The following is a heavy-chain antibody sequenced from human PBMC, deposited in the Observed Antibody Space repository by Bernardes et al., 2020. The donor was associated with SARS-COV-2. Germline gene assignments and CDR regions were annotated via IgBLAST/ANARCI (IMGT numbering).Heavy chain of an antibody. J-gene: IGHJ4*02. V-gene: IGHV4-34*01. Sequence: SETLSLTCAVYGGSFRDSYWTWIRQPPGTGLEWIGEITHIGSTSFNPSLASRVSISIDTSKNQFSLKVTSVTAADTGVYYCARGRVTIFGILIMLPAAGPLDFWGQGNLVTVSS. CDR1: GGSFRDSY. D-gene: IGHD3-3*01. CDR2: ITHIGST. CDR3: ARGRVTIFGILIMLPAAGPLDF.